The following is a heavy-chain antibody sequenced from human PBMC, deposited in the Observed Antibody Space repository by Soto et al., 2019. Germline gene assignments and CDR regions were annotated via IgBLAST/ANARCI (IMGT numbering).Heavy chain of an antibody. CDR3: AREAAAGYYYYYGMDV. D-gene: IGHD6-13*01. V-gene: IGHV4-31*03. CDR1: GGSISSGGYY. J-gene: IGHJ6*02. Sequence: QVQLQESGPGLVKPSQTLSLTCTVSGGSISSGGYYWSWIRQHPGKGLEWIEYIYYSGNTYYNPSLKSRVTISVDTSKNQSSLKLSSVTAADTAVYYCAREAAAGYYYYYGMDVWGQGTTVTVAS. CDR2: IYYSGNT.